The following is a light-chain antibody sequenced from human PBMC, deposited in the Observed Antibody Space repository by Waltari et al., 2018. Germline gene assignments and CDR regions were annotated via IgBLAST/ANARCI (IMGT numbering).Light chain of an antibody. Sequence: QSVLTQPPSMSGAPGQKVTIPCTGGSSNFGAGYDVHCYQQFPGTAPKLLIFVNTIRASGVPGRFSGSRSGTSASLAIAGLQSEDEAVYYCQSFDSSLSASVFGGGTKLTVL. CDR2: VNT. J-gene: IGLJ2*01. CDR3: QSFDSSLSASV. V-gene: IGLV1-40*01. CDR1: SSNFGAGYD.